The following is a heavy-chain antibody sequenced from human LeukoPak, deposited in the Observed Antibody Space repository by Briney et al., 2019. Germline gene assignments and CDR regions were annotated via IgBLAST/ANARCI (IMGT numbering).Heavy chain of an antibody. CDR2: IYHSGNT. D-gene: IGHD2-21*02. J-gene: IGHJ4*02. CDR1: GGSICSYY. CDR3: AREGPTATSIDY. V-gene: IGHV4-59*01. Sequence: SETLSLTCTVSGGSICSYYWSWIRQPPGKGLEWLGYIYHSGNTNYNPSLKSRVTISVDTSRNQFSLKLSSVTAADTAVYYCAREGPTATSIDYWGQGTLVTVSS.